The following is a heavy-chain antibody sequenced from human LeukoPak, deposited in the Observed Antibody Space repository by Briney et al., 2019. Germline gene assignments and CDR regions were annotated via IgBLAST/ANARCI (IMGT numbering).Heavy chain of an antibody. CDR1: GFTFSAYT. CDR3: ARPVDYNAGDY. D-gene: IGHD5-12*01. V-gene: IGHV3-48*04. Sequence: GGSLRLSCSASGFTFSAYTMNWVRQAPGQGLEWVSYISSGSSSVYYADSVKGRFTISRDNAKNSLYLQMNSLRAEDTAVYYCARPVDYNAGDYWGQGALVTVSS. CDR2: ISSGSSSV. J-gene: IGHJ4*02.